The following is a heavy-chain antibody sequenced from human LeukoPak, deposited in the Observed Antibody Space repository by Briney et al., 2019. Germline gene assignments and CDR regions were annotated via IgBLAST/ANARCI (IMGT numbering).Heavy chain of an antibody. Sequence: GGSLRLSCSASGFTFSSYAMHWVRQAPGKGLEYVSAISSNGGSTYYADSVKGRFTISRDNSKNTLYLQMSSLRAEDTAVYYCVKDRIAVAGTCWFDPWGQGTLVTVSS. V-gene: IGHV3-64D*06. CDR1: GFTFSSYA. CDR2: ISSNGGST. J-gene: IGHJ5*02. CDR3: VKDRIAVAGTCWFDP. D-gene: IGHD6-19*01.